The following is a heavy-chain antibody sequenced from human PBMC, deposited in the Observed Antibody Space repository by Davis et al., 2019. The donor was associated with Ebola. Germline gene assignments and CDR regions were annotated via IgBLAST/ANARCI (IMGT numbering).Heavy chain of an antibody. CDR3: ATACDRRHYGSWFDP. V-gene: IGHV1-8*01. Sequence: AASVKVSCKASGYTFTSYDINWVRQATGQGLEWMGWMNPNSGNTGYAQKFQGRVTMTRNTSITTAYMEVSSLTSEDTAVYYCATACDRRHYGSWFDPWGQGTPVTVSS. CDR1: GYTFTSYD. J-gene: IGHJ5*02. D-gene: IGHD4-17*01. CDR2: MNPNSGNT.